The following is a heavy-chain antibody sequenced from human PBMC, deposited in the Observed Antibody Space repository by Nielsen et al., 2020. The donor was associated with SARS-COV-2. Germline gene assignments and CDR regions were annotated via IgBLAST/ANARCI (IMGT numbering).Heavy chain of an antibody. J-gene: IGHJ6*02. V-gene: IGHV3-20*01. CDR3: ARFYYGSGMDYYYGMDV. CDR1: GFTFDDYG. Sequence: GESLKISCAASGFTFDDYGMSWVRQAPGKGLEWVSGINWNGGSTGYADSVKGRFTISRDNAKNSLYLQMNSLRAEDTALYHCARFYYGSGMDYYYGMDVWGQGTTVTVSS. D-gene: IGHD3-10*01. CDR2: INWNGGST.